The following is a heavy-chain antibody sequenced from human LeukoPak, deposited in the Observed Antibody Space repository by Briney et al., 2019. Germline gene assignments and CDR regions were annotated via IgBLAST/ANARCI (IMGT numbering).Heavy chain of an antibody. CDR1: GDSISSYY. J-gene: IGHJ4*02. Sequence: PSETLSLTCTVSGDSISSYYWSWIRQPPGKGLEWIGYIYTSGGTNYIPSLKGRVPISIDTSKNQFSLKLSSVTAADSAVYYCARLTRLSTSPDRYYLDYWGQGTLVTVSS. V-gene: IGHV4-4*09. D-gene: IGHD6-6*01. CDR3: ARLTRLSTSPDRYYLDY. CDR2: IYTSGGT.